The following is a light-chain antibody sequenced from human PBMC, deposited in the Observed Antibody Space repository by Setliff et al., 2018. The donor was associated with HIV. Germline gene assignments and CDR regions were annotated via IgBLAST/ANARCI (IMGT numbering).Light chain of an antibody. CDR2: DVS. CDR3: SSYTSSSTYV. V-gene: IGLV2-14*01. Sequence: QSALAQPASVSGSPGQSITISCTGTSSDVGAYNYVSWYQQHPGKAPKLMIYDVSKRPSGVSNRFSGSKSGNTASLTISGLQAEDEDDYYCSSYTSSSTYVFGTGTKVTVL. J-gene: IGLJ1*01. CDR1: SSDVGAYNY.